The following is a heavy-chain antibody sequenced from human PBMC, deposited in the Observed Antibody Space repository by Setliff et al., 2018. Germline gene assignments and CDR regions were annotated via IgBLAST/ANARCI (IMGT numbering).Heavy chain of an antibody. CDR3: ARAEYYYGSGSFHPYYMDV. CDR2: IYYSGST. D-gene: IGHD3-10*01. V-gene: IGHV4-39*07. Sequence: SETLSLTCTVSGGSISSSSYYWGWIRQPPGKGLEWIGSIYYSGSTYYNPSLKSRVTISVDTSKNQFSLKLSSVTAADTAVYYYARAEYYYGSGSFHPYYMDVWGQGTTVTVSS. J-gene: IGHJ6*03. CDR1: GGSISSSSYY.